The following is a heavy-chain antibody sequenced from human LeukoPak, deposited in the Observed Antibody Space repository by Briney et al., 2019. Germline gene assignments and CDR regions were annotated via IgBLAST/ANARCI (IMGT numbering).Heavy chain of an antibody. CDR2: ISGDGSST. J-gene: IGHJ4*02. Sequence: QPGGSLRLSCAASGFTFSSHSMYWVRQAPGKGLVWVSRISGDGSSTNYADSAKGRFITSRDNAKNTLYLQMDSLRAEDTALYYCVRASYHYDFWGQGTLVTVSS. CDR3: VRASYHYDF. V-gene: IGHV3-74*01. CDR1: GFTFSSHS.